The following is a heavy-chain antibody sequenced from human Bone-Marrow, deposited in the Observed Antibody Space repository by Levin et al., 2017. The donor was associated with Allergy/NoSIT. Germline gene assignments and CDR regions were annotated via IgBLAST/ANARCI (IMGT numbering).Heavy chain of an antibody. Sequence: GESLKISCKGSGYRFSSYWIGWVRQMPGKGLEWVGIIYPGDSHTTYSPSFQGHVTISVDTSINTAYLQWDSLKASDTAMYYCARPADRYYYVSGYYPLAYWGPGTLVAVSS. CDR3: ARPADRYYYVSGYYPLAY. V-gene: IGHV5-51*01. CDR2: IYPGDSHT. J-gene: IGHJ4*02. D-gene: IGHD5-12*01. CDR1: GYRFSSYW.